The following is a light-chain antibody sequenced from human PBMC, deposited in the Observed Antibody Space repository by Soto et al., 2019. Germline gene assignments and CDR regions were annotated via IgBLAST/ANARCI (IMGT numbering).Light chain of an antibody. CDR2: GAS. J-gene: IGKJ4*01. CDR3: QQYNDWPLT. Sequence: EKVMTQSPAALSVSPGERATLSCRASQSVNSNLAWYQRKPGQAPRLLLYGASTRATGIPARFSGSASGIDCTLTISSLQSEDSAVYYCQQYNDWPLTFGGGTKVEIK. CDR1: QSVNSN. V-gene: IGKV3-15*01.